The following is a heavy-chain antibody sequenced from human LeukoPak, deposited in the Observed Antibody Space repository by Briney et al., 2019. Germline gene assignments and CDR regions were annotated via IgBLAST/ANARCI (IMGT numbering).Heavy chain of an antibody. Sequence: GGSLRLSCAASGFPFSSYWMHCARQAPGRGLVWVSRINSDGSSTIYADSVKGRFTISRDNAKNTLYLQMNSLRAEDTAVYYCARDGRYSSGWYDFDYWGQGTLVTVSS. V-gene: IGHV3-74*01. J-gene: IGHJ4*02. D-gene: IGHD6-19*01. CDR3: ARDGRYSSGWYDFDY. CDR1: GFPFSSYW. CDR2: INSDGSST.